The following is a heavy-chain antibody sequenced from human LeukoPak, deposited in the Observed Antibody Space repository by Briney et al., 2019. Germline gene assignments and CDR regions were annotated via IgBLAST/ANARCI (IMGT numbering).Heavy chain of an antibody. D-gene: IGHD5-18*01. V-gene: IGHV3-23*01. CDR1: GFTFSSYA. J-gene: IGHJ4*02. Sequence: PGGSLRLSCAASGFTFSSYAMTWVRQAPGKGLEWVSVIIASGSSTYYADSLKGRFTISRDNAKNSLYLQMTSLIAEDTAVYYCARVSYSYGYGIDSWGQGTLVTVSS. CDR3: ARVSYSYGYGIDS. CDR2: IIASGSST.